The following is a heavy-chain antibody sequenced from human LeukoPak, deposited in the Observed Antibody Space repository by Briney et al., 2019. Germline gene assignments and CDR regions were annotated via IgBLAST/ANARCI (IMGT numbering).Heavy chain of an antibody. CDR2: ISAYNGNT. D-gene: IGHD6-13*01. CDR3: ERAGFMSSSVY. V-gene: IGHV1-18*01. CDR1: GYTFTSYG. J-gene: IGHJ4*02. Sequence: ASVKVSCKASGYTFTSYGISWVRQAPGQGREWMGWISAYNGNTNYAQKLQGRVTMTTDTSTSTAYMELRSLRSDATAVYSCERAGFMSSSVYWGQGTLVTVSS.